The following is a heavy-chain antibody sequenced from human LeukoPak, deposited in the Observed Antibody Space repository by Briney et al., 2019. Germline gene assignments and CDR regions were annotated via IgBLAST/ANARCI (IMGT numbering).Heavy chain of an antibody. CDR3: ARAPSVTYYDSSGYLSAYYYGMDV. CDR2: ISPNGGGT. Sequence: ASVKVSCKASGYTFSGYYMHWVRQAPGQGLEWMGWISPNGGGTNYAQKFQGRVTMTRDTSISTAYMELSRLRSDDTAVYYCARAPSVTYYDSSGYLSAYYYGMDVWGQGTTVTVSS. J-gene: IGHJ6*02. V-gene: IGHV1-2*02. CDR1: GYTFSGYY. D-gene: IGHD3-22*01.